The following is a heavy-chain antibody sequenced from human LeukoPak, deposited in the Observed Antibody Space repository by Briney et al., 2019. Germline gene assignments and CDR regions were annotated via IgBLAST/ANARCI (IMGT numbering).Heavy chain of an antibody. D-gene: IGHD2-15*01. CDR2: ISYSGST. J-gene: IGHJ4*02. CDR1: GGSISSYY. V-gene: IGHV4-59*01. CDR3: ARGGGSCYN. Sequence: PSETLSLTCTVSGGSISSYYWSWIRQPPGKGLEWIGYISYSGSTNYNPSLKSRVTISVDTSKNQFSLKLTSVTAADTAIYYCARGGGSCYNWGQGTLVTVSS.